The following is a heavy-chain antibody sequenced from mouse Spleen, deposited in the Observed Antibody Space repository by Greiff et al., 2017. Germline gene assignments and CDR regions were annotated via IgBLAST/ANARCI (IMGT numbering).Heavy chain of an antibody. CDR1: GFTFSSYA. Sequence: EVMLVESGGGLVKPGGSLKLSCAASGFTFSSYAMSWVRQTPEKRLEWVATISDGGSYTYYPDNVKGRFTISRDNAKNNLYLQMSHLKSEDTAMYYCAREDYDLYAVDYWGQGTSVTVSS. D-gene: IGHD2-4*01. V-gene: IGHV5-4*01. CDR2: ISDGGSYT. CDR3: AREDYDLYAVDY. J-gene: IGHJ4*01.